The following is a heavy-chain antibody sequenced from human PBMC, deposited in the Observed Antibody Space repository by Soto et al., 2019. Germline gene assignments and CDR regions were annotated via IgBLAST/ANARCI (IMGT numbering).Heavy chain of an antibody. Sequence: QVQLVQSGAEVKKPGASVKVSCKASGYTFTSYGISWVRQSPGQGLEWMGWISDYNGNTNYAQKLQSRVTMTTDTSTSTAYMELRSVRYDDTAVYCCVVADQPYYFDYRGQGTLVTVSS. J-gene: IGHJ4*02. CDR2: ISDYNGNT. D-gene: IGHD2-21*01. CDR3: VVADQPYYFDY. CDR1: GYTFTSYG. V-gene: IGHV1-18*01.